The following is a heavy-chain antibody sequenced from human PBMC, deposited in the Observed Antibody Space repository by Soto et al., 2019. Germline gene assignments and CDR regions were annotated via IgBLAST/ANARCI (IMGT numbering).Heavy chain of an antibody. Sequence: SETLSLTCNASGASFNDNHWSWIRQSPGKGLDWIGDINHAGATYYNPSLKSRLVISVDTSKSQFYRRLSSVTAADTAVYYCARGPRNDPMIRGIIVFFGPWGRGTLVTVSS. CDR1: GASFNDNH. CDR2: INHAGAT. V-gene: IGHV4-34*01. CDR3: ARGPRNDPMIRGIIVFFGP. D-gene: IGHD3-10*01. J-gene: IGHJ5*02.